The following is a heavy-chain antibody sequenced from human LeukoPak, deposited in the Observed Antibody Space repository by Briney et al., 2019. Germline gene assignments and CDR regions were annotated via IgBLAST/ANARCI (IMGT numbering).Heavy chain of an antibody. D-gene: IGHD2-21*02. J-gene: IGHJ4*02. CDR2: INSDGSTT. CDR3: ARTTGTANFGD. Sequence: GGSLKLSCAASGFTFSSYWMHWIRQVPGKGLVWVSRINSDGSTTNYADSVKGRFTISRDNAKNTLYLQMSSLRAEDTAVYYCARTTGTANFGDWGQGTLVTVSS. CDR1: GFTFSSYW. V-gene: IGHV3-74*01.